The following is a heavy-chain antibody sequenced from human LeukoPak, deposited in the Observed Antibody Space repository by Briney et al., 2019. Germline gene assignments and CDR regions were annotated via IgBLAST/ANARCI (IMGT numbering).Heavy chain of an antibody. CDR2: IYYSGST. V-gene: IGHV4-39*07. J-gene: IGHJ4*02. D-gene: IGHD3-3*01. CDR1: GGSISSSSYY. Sequence: SETLSLTCTVSGGSISSSSYYWGWIRQPPGKGLEWIGSIYYSGSTYYNPSLKSRVTISVDTSKNQFSLKLSSVTAADTAVYYCARDSLTIFGVGTVEGGFDYWGQGTLVTVSS. CDR3: ARDSLTIFGVGTVEGGFDY.